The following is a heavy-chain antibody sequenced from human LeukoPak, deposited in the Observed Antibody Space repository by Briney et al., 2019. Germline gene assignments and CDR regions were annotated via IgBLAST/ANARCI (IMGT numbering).Heavy chain of an antibody. CDR2: IYHSGST. Sequence: SETLSLTCAVSGYSISSGYYWGWIRQPPGKGLEWIGSIYHSGSTYYNPSLKSRVTISVDTSKNQFSLKLSSVTAADTAVYYCARRDTYYDFWSGYHNWFDPWGQGTLLTVSS. D-gene: IGHD3-3*01. J-gene: IGHJ5*02. CDR1: GYSISSGYY. CDR3: ARRDTYYDFWSGYHNWFDP. V-gene: IGHV4-38-2*01.